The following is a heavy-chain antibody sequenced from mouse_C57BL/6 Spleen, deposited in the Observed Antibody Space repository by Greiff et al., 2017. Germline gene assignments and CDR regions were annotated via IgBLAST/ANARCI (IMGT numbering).Heavy chain of an antibody. Sequence: VQLQQSGPVLVKPGASVKMSCKASGYTFTDYYMNWVKQSHGKSLEWIGVINPYNGGTSYNQKFKGKATLTVDKSSSTAYMELNSLTSEDSAVYYCARDYGSSYYFDDWGQGTTLTVSS. J-gene: IGHJ2*01. CDR1: GYTFTDYY. CDR3: ARDYGSSYYFDD. D-gene: IGHD1-1*01. CDR2: INPYNGGT. V-gene: IGHV1-19*01.